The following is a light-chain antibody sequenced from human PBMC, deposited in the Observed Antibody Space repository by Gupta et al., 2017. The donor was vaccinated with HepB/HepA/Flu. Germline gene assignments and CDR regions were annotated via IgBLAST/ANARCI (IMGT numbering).Light chain of an antibody. Sequence: SYELTQPSSVSVSPGQAARITCSGDVLAKKYARWFQRKPGQAPLLVIYKDSERPPGTPGRFSGSSSGTTVTLTISGAKGEDEADYYCYSATDNNMGVFGGGTKLTVL. CDR2: KDS. J-gene: IGLJ2*01. V-gene: IGLV3-27*01. CDR3: YSATDNNMGV. CDR1: VLAKKY.